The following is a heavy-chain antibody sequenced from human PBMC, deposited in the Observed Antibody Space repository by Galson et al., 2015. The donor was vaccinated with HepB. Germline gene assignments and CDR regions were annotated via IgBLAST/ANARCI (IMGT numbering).Heavy chain of an antibody. CDR2: FSASGGST. CDR3: AKDVRGRAYSYDSRGYRTSYFDS. J-gene: IGHJ4*02. Sequence: SLRLSCAASGFTFNNYAMSWVRQAPGKGLVWVSTFSASGGSTYYAASVNARFTISRDNSKNTLYLQMDSLSAEDTAVYFCAKDVRGRAYSYDSRGYRTSYFDSWGQGTLVTVSS. V-gene: IGHV3-23*01. D-gene: IGHD3-22*01. CDR1: GFTFNNYA.